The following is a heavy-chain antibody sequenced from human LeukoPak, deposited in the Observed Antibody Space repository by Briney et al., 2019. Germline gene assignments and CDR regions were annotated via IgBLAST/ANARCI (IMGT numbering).Heavy chain of an antibody. J-gene: IGHJ1*01. D-gene: IGHD6-13*01. CDR2: IHHSGST. CDR1: GGSISSSSYY. CDR3: ARVAAGIGFFQH. Sequence: SETLSLTCTVSGGSISSSSYYWGWIRQPPGKGLEWTGNIHHSGSTYYNPSLKSRVTISVDTSKNQLSLKLSSVTAADTAVYYCARVAAGIGFFQHWGQGTLVTVSS. V-gene: IGHV4-39*07.